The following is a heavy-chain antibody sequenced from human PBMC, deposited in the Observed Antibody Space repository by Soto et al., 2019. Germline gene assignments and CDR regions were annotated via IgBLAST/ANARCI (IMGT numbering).Heavy chain of an antibody. J-gene: IGHJ4*02. CDR2: ISGSGTTI. Sequence: PGGSLRLSCAASGFSFSDHYMTWIRQPPGKGLEWVSYISGSGTTIYYADSVKGRFTVSRDNARNSVYLQMNSLRADDTAFYYCAGDPYYYASNYWGQGTLVTSPQ. CDR3: AGDPYYYASNY. D-gene: IGHD3-10*01. CDR1: GFSFSDHY. V-gene: IGHV3-11*01.